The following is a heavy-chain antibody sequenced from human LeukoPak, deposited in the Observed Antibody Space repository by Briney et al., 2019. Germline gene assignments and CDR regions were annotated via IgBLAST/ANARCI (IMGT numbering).Heavy chain of an antibody. CDR3: AKDTRPNTGGYVEKYYFAY. J-gene: IGHJ4*02. Sequence: PGRSLRLSCAASGFTCDDYAMHWVRQAPGKGLEWGSGISWNSGSLGYADSVKGRFTISRDNAKTTLYLQMHSLRAAATALYSCAKDTRPNTGGYVEKYYFAYWGPGTLVTVSS. D-gene: IGHD5-12*01. V-gene: IGHV3-9*01. CDR1: GFTCDDYA. CDR2: ISWNSGSL.